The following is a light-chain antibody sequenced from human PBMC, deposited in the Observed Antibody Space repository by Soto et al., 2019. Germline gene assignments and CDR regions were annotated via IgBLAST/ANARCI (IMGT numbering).Light chain of an antibody. V-gene: IGKV3-11*01. CDR3: QQRSHGLT. CDR2: DAS. Sequence: DILFPQSPGTLFLCSGDRATLSCRASQSVNYYVAWYQQRPGQAPRLLIYDASNRAPGIPDRLSGGGSGTGFTLPISSLEPEDFAVYYCQQRSHGLTFGGGTKVDIK. J-gene: IGKJ4*01. CDR1: QSVNYY.